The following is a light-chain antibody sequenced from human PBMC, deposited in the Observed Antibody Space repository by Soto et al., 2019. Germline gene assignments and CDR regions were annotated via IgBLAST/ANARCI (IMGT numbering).Light chain of an antibody. CDR1: SSDVGSYNL. CDR2: EVS. V-gene: IGLV2-23*02. CDR3: CSYADSSPVI. J-gene: IGLJ2*01. Sequence: QSALTQPASVSGSPGQSITISCTGTSSDVGSYNLVSWHQQHPGKAPKLMIYEVSKRPSGVSNRFSGSKSGNTASLTISGLKAEDEADYYCCSYADSSPVIFGGGTKLTVL.